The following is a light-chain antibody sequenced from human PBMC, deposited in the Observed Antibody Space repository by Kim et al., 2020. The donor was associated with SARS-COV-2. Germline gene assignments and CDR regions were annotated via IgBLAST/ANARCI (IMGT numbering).Light chain of an antibody. Sequence: EIVMTQSQATLSVSPGERATLSCRASQSVSSTLAWYQQKPGQAPRLLIYGSSTRATGIPARFSGSGSGTEFTLTISSLQSEDFAVYYCQQYNNWPPLTFGGGTKVGIK. CDR1: QSVSST. V-gene: IGKV3-15*01. CDR2: GSS. CDR3: QQYNNWPPLT. J-gene: IGKJ4*01.